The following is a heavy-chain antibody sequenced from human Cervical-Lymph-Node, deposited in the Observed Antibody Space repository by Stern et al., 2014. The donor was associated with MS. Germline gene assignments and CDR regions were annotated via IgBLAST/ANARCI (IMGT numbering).Heavy chain of an antibody. CDR3: ARAYTYYSNSAGY. CDR1: GGTFSSYE. J-gene: IGHJ4*02. V-gene: IGHV1-69*01. Sequence: QVQLVQSGAEVKKPGSSVKVSCKASGGTFSSYEITWVRQAPGQGLEWMGGIIPTFDTPTYAQKFQDRVTISADESTRTAYMELSSLKSEDTAIYFCARAYTYYSNSAGYWGQGTLVTASS. CDR2: IIPTFDTP. D-gene: IGHD3-10*01.